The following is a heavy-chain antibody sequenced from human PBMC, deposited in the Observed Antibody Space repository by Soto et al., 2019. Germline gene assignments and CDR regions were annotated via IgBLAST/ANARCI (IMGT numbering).Heavy chain of an antibody. J-gene: IGHJ4*02. Sequence: QVQLQESGPGLVKPSQTLSLTCTVSAGSISSGGYYSSWIRQHPGKGLEWIGYIYYSGSTSYNPSLKSRVTISVDTSKNQFSLKLSTVTAADTAVYFCARGVRDWGQGTLVSVSS. CDR3: ARGVRD. CDR2: IYYSGST. V-gene: IGHV4-31*03. CDR1: AGSISSGGYY. D-gene: IGHD3-10*01.